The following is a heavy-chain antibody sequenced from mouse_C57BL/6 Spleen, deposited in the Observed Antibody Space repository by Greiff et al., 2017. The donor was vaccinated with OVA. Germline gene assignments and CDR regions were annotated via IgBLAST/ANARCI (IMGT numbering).Heavy chain of an antibody. D-gene: IGHD3-2*02. CDR2: ISSGSSTI. J-gene: IGHJ4*01. CDR3: ALTAQAYYAMDY. CDR1: GFTFSDYG. V-gene: IGHV5-17*01. Sequence: EVQLQESGGGLVKPGGSLKLSCAASGFTFSDYGMHWVRQAPEKGLEWVAYISSGSSTIYYADTVKGRFTISRDNAKNTLSLQMPSLRSEDTAMYYCALTAQAYYAMDYWGQGTSVTVSS.